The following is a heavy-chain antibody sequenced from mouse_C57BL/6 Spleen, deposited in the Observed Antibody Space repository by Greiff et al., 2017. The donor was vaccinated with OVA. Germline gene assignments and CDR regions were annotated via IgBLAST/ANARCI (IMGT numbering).Heavy chain of an antibody. Sequence: QVQLKQSGAELVRPGASVTLSCKASGYTFTDYEMHWVKQTPVHGLEWIGAIDPETGGTAYNQKFKGKAILTADKSSSTAYMELRSLTSEDSAVYYCTRLDMMVTTRDYWGQGTTLTVSS. D-gene: IGHD2-3*01. CDR3: TRLDMMVTTRDY. CDR1: GYTFTDYE. CDR2: IDPETGGT. J-gene: IGHJ2*01. V-gene: IGHV1-15*01.